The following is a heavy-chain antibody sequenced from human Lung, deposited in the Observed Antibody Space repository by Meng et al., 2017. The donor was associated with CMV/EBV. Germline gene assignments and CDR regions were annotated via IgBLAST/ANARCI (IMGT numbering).Heavy chain of an antibody. V-gene: IGHV3-53*01. D-gene: IGHD5/OR15-5a*01. J-gene: IGHJ4*02. CDR1: GFSVSENY. Sequence: SCAASGFSVSENYVSWVRQAPGKGLSWVSVIYGDGKTYYSDSVVGRFTISRDNSRNTVFLQTNNLGADDTANYFCARGSVYFDRWGQGTLVTVSS. CDR3: ARGSVYFDR. CDR2: IYGDGKT.